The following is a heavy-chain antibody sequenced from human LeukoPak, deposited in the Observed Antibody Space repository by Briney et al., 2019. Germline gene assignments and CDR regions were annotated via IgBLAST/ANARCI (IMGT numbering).Heavy chain of an antibody. D-gene: IGHD6-19*01. CDR2: IKQDGSEK. CDR1: GFTFSSYW. CDR3: ARGFRGWYAEGFDY. Sequence: PGGSLRLSCAASGFTFSSYWMSWVRQAPGKGLKWVANIKQDGSEKYYVDSVKGRFTISRDNAKNSLYLQMNSLRAEDTAVYYCARGFRGWYAEGFDYWGQGTLVTVSS. J-gene: IGHJ4*02. V-gene: IGHV3-7*01.